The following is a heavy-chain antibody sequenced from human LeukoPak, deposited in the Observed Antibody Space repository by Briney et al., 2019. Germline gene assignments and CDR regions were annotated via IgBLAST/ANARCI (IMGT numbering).Heavy chain of an antibody. CDR1: GFTFSSYG. V-gene: IGHV3-7*01. J-gene: IGHJ6*03. CDR2: IKEDGSDK. Sequence: GSLRLSCAASGFTFSSYGMSWARQAPGKGLDWVANIKEDGSDKYYLDSVKGRFTISRDNAKSSLYLQMNSLRAEDTAVYYCARAFNYYYYYMDVWGKGTTVTVSS. CDR3: ARAFNYYYYYMDV.